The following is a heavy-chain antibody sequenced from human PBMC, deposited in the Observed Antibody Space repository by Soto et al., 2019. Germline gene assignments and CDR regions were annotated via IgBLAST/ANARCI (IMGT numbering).Heavy chain of an antibody. V-gene: IGHV3-15*07. CDR1: GVSLTNVS. CDR2: IKSNIDGGTT. J-gene: IGHJ4*02. D-gene: IGHD5-18*01. CDR3: SHGYYQYFNS. Sequence: GVPMRVSCEVSGVSLTNVSRNWVRQTPGKGPEWVGRIKSNIDGGTTDYAAPVKGRFTVSRDDSENTLYLQMNSLKTEDTAVYYCSHGYYQYFNSWGQGTLVTVSS.